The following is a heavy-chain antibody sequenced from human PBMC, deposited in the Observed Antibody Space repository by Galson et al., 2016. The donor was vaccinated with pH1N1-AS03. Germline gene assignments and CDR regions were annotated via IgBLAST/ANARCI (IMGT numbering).Heavy chain of an antibody. CDR2: IIPIFGKP. D-gene: IGHD1-14*01. CDR1: GDSFSSYA. J-gene: IGHJ1*01. V-gene: IGHV1-69*13. Sequence: SVKVSCKASGDSFSSYAFTWVRLAPGQGLEWMGGIIPIFGKPQYAQKFQGRVTNTADESTTTVYMDLSSLISDDTAMYYCARDGPGIVRANAHWGQGTLVTVSS. CDR3: ARDGPGIVRANAH.